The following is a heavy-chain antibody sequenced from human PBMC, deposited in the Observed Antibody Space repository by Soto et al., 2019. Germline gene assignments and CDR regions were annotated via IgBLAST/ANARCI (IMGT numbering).Heavy chain of an antibody. V-gene: IGHV3-72*01. J-gene: IGHJ6*01. CDR3: TRGLLGGAPSYTFHGMDV. Sequence: EVQLVESGGGLVQPGGSLRLSCAASGFTFSDHYMDWVRQAPGKGLEWVARSRNRVNSHTTEYAASVKGRFTISRDESKRSLYLQMNCLKIEDTAVYYCTRGLLGGAPSYTFHGMDVWGQGTTVTVSS. CDR2: SRNRVNSHTT. D-gene: IGHD1-26*01. CDR1: GFTFSDHY.